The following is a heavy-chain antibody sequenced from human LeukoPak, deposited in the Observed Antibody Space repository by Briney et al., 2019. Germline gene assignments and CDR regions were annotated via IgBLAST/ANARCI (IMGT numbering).Heavy chain of an antibody. Sequence: PGRSLRLSCAASGFTFSSYGMHWVRQAPGKWLEWVAVIWYDGSNKYYADSVKGRFTISRDNSKNTLYLQMNSLRAEDTAVYYCAKDSTGGSPVAELNWGQGTLVTVSS. CDR1: GFTFSSYG. V-gene: IGHV3-33*06. D-gene: IGHD6-19*01. J-gene: IGHJ4*02. CDR3: AKDSTGGSPVAELN. CDR2: IWYDGSNK.